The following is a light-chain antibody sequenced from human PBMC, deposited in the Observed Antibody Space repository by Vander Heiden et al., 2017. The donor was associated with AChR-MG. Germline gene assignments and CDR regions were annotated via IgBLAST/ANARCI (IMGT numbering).Light chain of an antibody. V-gene: IGKV1-39*01. J-gene: IGKJ4*01. CDR3: QQSFTLPLT. CDR2: AAS. Sequence: DIQMTQSPSSLSANVGDRVTITCWASQSISTYLNWDQQKPGKAPRLLISAASKLQSGVPSRFSGTGSGTDFTLTISSLQPEDLLIYYCQQSFTLPLTFGGGTKVEIK. CDR1: QSISTY.